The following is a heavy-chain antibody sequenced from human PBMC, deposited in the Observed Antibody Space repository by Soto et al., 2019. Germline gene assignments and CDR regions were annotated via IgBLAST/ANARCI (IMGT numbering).Heavy chain of an antibody. CDR2: IYYSGST. Sequence: QLQLQESGPGLVKPSETLSLTCTVSGGSISSSSYYWGWIRQPPGKGLEWIGSIYYSGSTYYNPSLTSRVTISVDTSKNQFPLKLSSVTAADTAVYYCARHTPAISISDHWGQGTLVTVSS. V-gene: IGHV4-39*01. CDR3: ARHTPAISISDH. CDR1: GGSISSSSYY. D-gene: IGHD2-15*01. J-gene: IGHJ4*02.